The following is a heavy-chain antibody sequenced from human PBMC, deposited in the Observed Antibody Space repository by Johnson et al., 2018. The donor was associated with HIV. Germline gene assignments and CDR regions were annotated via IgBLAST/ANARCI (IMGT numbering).Heavy chain of an antibody. V-gene: IGHV3-66*03. CDR2: LHRAGTT. CDR1: GFSVSTNY. Sequence: VQLVESGGGLIQPGGSLRLSCAASGFSVSTNYMNWVRQTPGKGLEWVSILHRAGTTCYAASVKGRFTISTDNSKNKLDLQMNSLRAEDTAVYYCAREGGDCSSTSCYQDAFDIWGQGTMVTVSS. J-gene: IGHJ3*02. D-gene: IGHD2-2*01. CDR3: AREGGDCSSTSCYQDAFDI.